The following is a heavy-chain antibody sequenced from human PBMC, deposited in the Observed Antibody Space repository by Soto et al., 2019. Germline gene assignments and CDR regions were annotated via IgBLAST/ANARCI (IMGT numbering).Heavy chain of an antibody. CDR3: ARGRSTDCSNGVCSFFYNHEMDV. CDR1: GYSFTDYH. V-gene: IGHV1-2*04. D-gene: IGHD2-8*01. J-gene: IGHJ6*02. CDR2: INPKSGGT. Sequence: RASVKVSCKASGYSFTDYHIHWVRQAPGQGLEWLGRINPKSGGTSTAQKFQGWVTMTRDRSISTVYMELTRLRSDDTAVYFCARGRSTDCSNGVCSFFYNHEMDVWGQGTTVTVSS.